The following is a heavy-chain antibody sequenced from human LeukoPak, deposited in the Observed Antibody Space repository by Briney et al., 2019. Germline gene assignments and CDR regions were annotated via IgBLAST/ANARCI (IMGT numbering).Heavy chain of an antibody. J-gene: IGHJ4*02. D-gene: IGHD3-10*01. V-gene: IGHV3-43*01. CDR2: ISWNGVTT. Sequence: PGGSLRLSCAASGFTFDDYTIHWVRQAPGKGLEWVSLISWNGVTTYYADSVKGRFTISRDNSKNFLFLQMNSLRAEDTALYYCAKERGSSGYFDYWGRGTLVTVSS. CDR1: GFTFDDYT. CDR3: AKERGSSGYFDY.